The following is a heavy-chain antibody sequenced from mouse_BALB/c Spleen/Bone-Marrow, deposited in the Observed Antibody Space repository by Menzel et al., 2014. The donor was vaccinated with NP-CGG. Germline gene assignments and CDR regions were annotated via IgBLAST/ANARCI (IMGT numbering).Heavy chain of an antibody. CDR3: ARGGGAYYGNYWFAY. CDR1: GFTFSSYG. CDR2: ISSGGSYT. J-gene: IGHJ3*01. D-gene: IGHD2-10*01. Sequence: EVKVVESGGDLVKPGGSLKLSCAASGFTFSSYGMSWVRQTPDKRLEWVATISSGGSYTYYPDSVKGRFTISRDNAKNTLYLQISSLKSEDTAMYYCARGGGAYYGNYWFAYWGQGTLVTVSA. V-gene: IGHV5-6*01.